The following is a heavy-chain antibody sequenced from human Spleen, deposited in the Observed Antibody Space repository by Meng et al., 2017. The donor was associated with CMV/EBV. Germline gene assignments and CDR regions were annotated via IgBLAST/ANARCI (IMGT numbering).Heavy chain of an antibody. CDR2: ISYDGSNK. CDR3: ASAYRITGTTPTLGSH. CDR1: GFTFSSYA. Sequence: GESLKISCAASGFTFSSYAMHWVRQAPGKGLEWVAVISYDGSNKYYADSVKGRFTISRGNSKNTLYLQMNSLRAEDTAVYYCASAYRITGTTPTLGSHWGQGTLVTVSS. D-gene: IGHD1-7*01. J-gene: IGHJ4*02. V-gene: IGHV3-30-3*01.